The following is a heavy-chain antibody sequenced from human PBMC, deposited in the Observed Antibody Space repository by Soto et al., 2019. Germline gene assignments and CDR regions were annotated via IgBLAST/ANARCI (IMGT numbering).Heavy chain of an antibody. CDR1: GGTFSSYA. V-gene: IGHV1-69*06. D-gene: IGHD5-18*01. Sequence: GASVKVSCKASGGTFSSYAISWVRQAPGQGLEWMGGIIPIFGTANYAQKFQGRVTITADKSTSTAYMELSSLRSEDTAVYYCARDENSPSYWYFDLWGRGTLVTGSS. CDR2: IIPIFGTA. CDR3: ARDENSPSYWYFDL. J-gene: IGHJ2*01.